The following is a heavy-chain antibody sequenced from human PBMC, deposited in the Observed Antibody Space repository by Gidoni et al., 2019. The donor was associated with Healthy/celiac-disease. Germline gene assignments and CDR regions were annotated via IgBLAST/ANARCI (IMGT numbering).Heavy chain of an antibody. J-gene: IGHJ4*02. CDR3: AKGEHIVATVIFVDY. D-gene: IGHD5-12*01. CDR1: VFPFIRYG. Sequence: QVPLVESGVGVVQPGRSLRLSFAASVFPFIRYGMHWVRQATGKGLEWVAVISYDGSNKYYADSVKGRFTISRENSKNTLYMQMNSMRAEDTAVYYCAKGEHIVATVIFVDYWGQGTLVTVSS. V-gene: IGHV3-30*18. CDR2: ISYDGSNK.